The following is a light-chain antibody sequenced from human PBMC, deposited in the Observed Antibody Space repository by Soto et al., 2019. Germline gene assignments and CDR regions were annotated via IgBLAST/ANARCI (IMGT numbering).Light chain of an antibody. Sequence: DIVMTQTPLSSPVTLGQPASISCRSSQGLVHSDGNTYLSWLQQRPGQPPRLLIYEISNRFSGVPDRFSGSGAGTDFTLKISRVEAEDVGIYSCMQATQFPYTFGQGTKLEIK. CDR1: QGLVHSDGNTY. J-gene: IGKJ2*01. CDR3: MQATQFPYT. V-gene: IGKV2-24*01. CDR2: EIS.